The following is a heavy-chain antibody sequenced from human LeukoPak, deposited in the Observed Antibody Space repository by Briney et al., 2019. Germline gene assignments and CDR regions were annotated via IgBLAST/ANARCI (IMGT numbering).Heavy chain of an antibody. J-gene: IGHJ4*02. CDR1: GGSISSGGYY. CDR2: IYHSGST. D-gene: IGHD4-17*01. Sequence: PSQTLSLTCIVSGGSISSGGYYWSWIRQTPGKGLEWIGYIYHSGSTYYNPSLKSRVTISVDRSKNQFSLKLSSVTAADTAVYYCARVQDYGDYAGNDFDYWGQGTLVTVSS. V-gene: IGHV4-30-2*01. CDR3: ARVQDYGDYAGNDFDY.